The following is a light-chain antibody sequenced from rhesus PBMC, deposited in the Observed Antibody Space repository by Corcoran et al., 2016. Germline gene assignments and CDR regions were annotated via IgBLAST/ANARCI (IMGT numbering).Light chain of an antibody. CDR3: QQYYSYPVT. Sequence: DIQMTQSPSSLSASVGDTVTITCRASQSFSSSLAWYQQKPGKAPKLLIYSATSLQSGVPSRFSGSKSGTDFTLTISSLQPEDIASYYCQQYYSYPVTFGPGTKLDIK. CDR2: SAT. V-gene: IGKV1-46*01. J-gene: IGKJ3*01. CDR1: QSFSSS.